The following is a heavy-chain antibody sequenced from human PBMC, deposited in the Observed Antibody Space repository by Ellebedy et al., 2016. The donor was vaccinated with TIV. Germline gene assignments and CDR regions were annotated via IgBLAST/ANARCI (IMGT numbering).Heavy chain of an antibody. CDR1: GGSFSGYY. D-gene: IGHD5-24*01. Sequence: SETLSLTXAVYGGSFSGYYWSWIRQPPGKGLEWIGEINHSGSTNYNPSLKSRVTISVDTSKNQFSLKLSSVTAADTAVYYCARVPKDGYNDYFDYWGQGTLVTVSS. V-gene: IGHV4-34*01. CDR2: INHSGST. J-gene: IGHJ4*02. CDR3: ARVPKDGYNDYFDY.